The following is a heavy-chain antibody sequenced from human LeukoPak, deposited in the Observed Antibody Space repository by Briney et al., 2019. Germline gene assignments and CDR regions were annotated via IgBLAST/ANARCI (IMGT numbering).Heavy chain of an antibody. CDR1: GYTFTSYG. Sequence: GASVKVSCKASGYTFTSYGIIWVRQAPGQGLEWMGWISTYNGNTNYAQKIQGRVTMTTDTSTSTAYMELRSLRSDGTAVYYCARDLPYSSSWESIDYWGQGTLVTVSS. J-gene: IGHJ4*02. D-gene: IGHD6-13*01. CDR2: ISTYNGNT. CDR3: ARDLPYSSSWESIDY. V-gene: IGHV1-18*01.